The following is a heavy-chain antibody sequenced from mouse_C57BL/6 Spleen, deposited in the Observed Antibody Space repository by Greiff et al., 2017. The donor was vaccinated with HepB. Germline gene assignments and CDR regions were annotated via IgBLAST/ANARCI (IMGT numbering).Heavy chain of an antibody. CDR2: ICSDGST. Sequence: QVHVKQSGPGLVAPSQSLSITCTVSGFSLTSYGVHWVRQPPGKGLEWLVVICSDGSTTYNSALKSRLRISKDNSTSQVFLKMNSLQTDDTAMYYCARHDYYGSSSAWFAYWGQGTLVTVSA. CDR3: ARHDYYGSSSAWFAY. V-gene: IGHV2-6-1*01. CDR1: GFSLTSYG. D-gene: IGHD1-1*01. J-gene: IGHJ3*01.